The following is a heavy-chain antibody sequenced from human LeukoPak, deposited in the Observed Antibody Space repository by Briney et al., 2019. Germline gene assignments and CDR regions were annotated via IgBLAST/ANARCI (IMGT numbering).Heavy chain of an antibody. Sequence: SETLSLTCAVYGGSFSGYYWSWIRQPPGKGLEWIGEINHSGSTNYSPSLKSRVTISVDTSKNQFSLKLSSVTAADTAVYYCARGMFYYDSSGYYFSWGQGTLVTVSS. CDR3: ARGMFYYDSSGYYFS. V-gene: IGHV4-34*01. CDR1: GGSFSGYY. CDR2: INHSGST. D-gene: IGHD3-22*01. J-gene: IGHJ4*02.